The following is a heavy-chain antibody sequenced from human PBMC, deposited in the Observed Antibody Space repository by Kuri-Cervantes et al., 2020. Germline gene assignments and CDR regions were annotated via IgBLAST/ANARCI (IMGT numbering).Heavy chain of an antibody. D-gene: IGHD3-16*02. CDR2: IYYSGST. J-gene: IGHJ6*02. CDR3: ASLPGRSVVDV. V-gene: IGHV4-39*01. CDR1: GGSISSGGYY. Sequence: SETLSLTCTVSGGSISSGGYYWSWIRQPPGKGLEWIGSIYYSGSTYYNPSLKSRVTISVDTSKNQFSLKLSSVTAADTAVYYCASLPGRSVVDVWGQGTTVTVSS.